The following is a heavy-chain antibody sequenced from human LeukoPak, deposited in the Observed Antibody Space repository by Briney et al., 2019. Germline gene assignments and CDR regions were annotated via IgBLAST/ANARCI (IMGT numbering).Heavy chain of an antibody. J-gene: IGHJ4*02. V-gene: IGHV4-34*01. CDR2: INHSGST. Sequence: SETLSLTCAVYGGSFSDYYWSWIRQPPGKGLEWIGEINHSGSTNYNPSLKSRVTISVDTSKNQFSLKLSSVTAADTAVYYCARGRETTVTTEFFDYWGQGTLVTVSS. D-gene: IGHD4-17*01. CDR1: GGSFSDYY. CDR3: ARGRETTVTTEFFDY.